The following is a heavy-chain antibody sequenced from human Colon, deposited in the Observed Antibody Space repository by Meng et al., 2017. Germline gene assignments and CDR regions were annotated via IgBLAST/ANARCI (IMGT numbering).Heavy chain of an antibody. CDR3: ARDAASSGSYNGNF. Sequence: GESLKISCAASGFTFSSYAMHWVRQAPGKGLEWVAVISYDGSNKYYADSVKGRFTISRDNAKNSLYLQMNSLRAENTTVYYCARDAASSGSYNGNFRGQGTLVTVSS. CDR1: GFTFSSYA. J-gene: IGHJ4*02. D-gene: IGHD1-26*01. CDR2: ISYDGSNK. V-gene: IGHV3-30*04.